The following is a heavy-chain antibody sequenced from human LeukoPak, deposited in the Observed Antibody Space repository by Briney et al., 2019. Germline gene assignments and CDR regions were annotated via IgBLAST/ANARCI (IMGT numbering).Heavy chain of an antibody. V-gene: IGHV4-59*08. CDR2: IYYSGST. D-gene: IGHD4-17*01. J-gene: IGHJ4*02. Sequence: SETLSLTCSVSGGSISPYYWNWIRQTPGKGLEWIGYIYYSGSTNYNPSLKSRVTISVDTSKNQFSLKLTSVTAADTAVYYCARHALYGDYLYYFDYWGQGTLVTVSS. CDR1: GGSISPYY. CDR3: ARHALYGDYLYYFDY.